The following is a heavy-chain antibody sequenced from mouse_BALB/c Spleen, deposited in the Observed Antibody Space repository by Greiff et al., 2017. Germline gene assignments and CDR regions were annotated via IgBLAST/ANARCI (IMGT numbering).Heavy chain of an antibody. Sequence: EVQVVEPGGGLVQPGGSLKLSCAASGFTFSSYGMSWVRQTPDKRLELVATINSNGGSTYYPDSVKGRFTISRDNAKNTLYLQMSSLKSEDTAMYYCARPGGAWCAYWGQGTLVTVSA. J-gene: IGHJ3*01. CDR3: ARPGGAWCAY. CDR2: INSNGGST. CDR1: GFTFSSYG. V-gene: IGHV5-6-3*01.